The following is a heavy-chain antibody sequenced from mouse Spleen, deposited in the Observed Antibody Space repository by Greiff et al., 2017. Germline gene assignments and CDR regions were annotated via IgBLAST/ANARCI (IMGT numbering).Heavy chain of an antibody. CDR1: GYTFTDYY. D-gene: IGHD4-1*01. Sequence: VQLKQSGPELVKPGASVKISCKASGYTFTDYYMNWVKQSHGKSLEWIGDINPNNGGTSYNQKFKGKATLTVDKSSSTAYMELRSLTSEDSAVYYCAIRILTGADYYFDYWGQGTTLTVSS. CDR2: INPNNGGT. CDR3: AIRILTGADYYFDY. J-gene: IGHJ2*01. V-gene: IGHV1-26*01.